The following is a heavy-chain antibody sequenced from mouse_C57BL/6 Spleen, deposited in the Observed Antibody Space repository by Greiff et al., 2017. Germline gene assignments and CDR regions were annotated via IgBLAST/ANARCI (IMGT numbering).Heavy chain of an antibody. D-gene: IGHD4-1*01. CDR1: GFTFSSYA. Sequence: EVKLVEPGEGLVKPGGSLKLSCAASGFTFSSYAMSWVRQTPEKRLEWVAYISSGGDYIYYADTVKGRFTISRDNARNTLYLQMSSLKSEDTAMYYCTRNWDGEDFDYWGQGTTLTVSS. J-gene: IGHJ2*01. V-gene: IGHV5-9-1*02. CDR2: ISSGGDYI. CDR3: TRNWDGEDFDY.